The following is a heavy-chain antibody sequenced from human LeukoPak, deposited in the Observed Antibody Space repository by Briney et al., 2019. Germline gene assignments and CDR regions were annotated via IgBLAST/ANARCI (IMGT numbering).Heavy chain of an antibody. D-gene: IGHD4-23*01. CDR1: GGSISSYY. CDR3: ARDYGGNLYYFDY. Sequence: SETLSLTCTVSGGSISSYYWSWIRQPPGKGLEWIGYIYYSGSTNYNPSLKSRVTISVDTSKNQFSLKLSSVTAADTAVYYCARDYGGNLYYFDYWGQGTLVTVSS. J-gene: IGHJ4*02. V-gene: IGHV4-59*01. CDR2: IYYSGST.